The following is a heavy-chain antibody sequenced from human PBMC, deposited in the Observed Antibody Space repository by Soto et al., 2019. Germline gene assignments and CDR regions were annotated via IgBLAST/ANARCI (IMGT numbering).Heavy chain of an antibody. Sequence: SETLSLTCAVYGGSFSDYYWSWIRQPPGKGLEWIGEINHSGITNYNPSLKSRVTISVDTSKNQFSLKLSSVTAADTAVYYCARGAPLRYFDWLFYDYWGQGTLVTVSS. CDR3: ARGAPLRYFDWLFYDY. J-gene: IGHJ4*02. CDR1: GGSFSDYY. D-gene: IGHD3-9*01. V-gene: IGHV4-34*01. CDR2: INHSGIT.